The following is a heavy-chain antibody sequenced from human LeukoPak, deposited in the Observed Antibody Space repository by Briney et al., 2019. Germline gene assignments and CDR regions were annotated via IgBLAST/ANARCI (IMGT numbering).Heavy chain of an antibody. Sequence: GGSLRLSCPASAFTFSSTSMNWASQAPGNGLEWVSSISSSIRYIYYTVSVADRFTISRDNAKNSLYLQMNSLRDEDTAVYYCAREGTGFGPEDYSYYYMDVWGKGTTVTVSS. J-gene: IGHJ6*03. CDR2: ISSSIRYI. V-gene: IGHV3-21*01. CDR1: AFTFSSTS. CDR3: AREGTGFGPEDYSYYYMDV. D-gene: IGHD3-10*01.